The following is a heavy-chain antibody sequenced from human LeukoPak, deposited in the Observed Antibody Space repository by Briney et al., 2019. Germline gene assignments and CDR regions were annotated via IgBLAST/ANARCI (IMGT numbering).Heavy chain of an antibody. CDR2: INHSGYT. CDR1: GVSFNDYY. J-gene: IGHJ4*02. CDR3: TRMTTGHDY. Sequence: SETLSLTCAVSGVSFNDYYWSWVRQTPGKGLEWIGEINHSGYTNDSPSPKSRVTLSIDTSRKQFSLNLRSVTVADSGIYYCTRMTTGHDYWGQGTLVTVSS. V-gene: IGHV4-34*01. D-gene: IGHD4-17*01.